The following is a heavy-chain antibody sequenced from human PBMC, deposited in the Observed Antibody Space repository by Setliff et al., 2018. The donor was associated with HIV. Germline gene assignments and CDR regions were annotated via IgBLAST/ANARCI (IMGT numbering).Heavy chain of an antibody. J-gene: IGHJ4*02. V-gene: IGHV1-18*01. CDR1: GYTFTSHG. CDR2: VSAYNGDT. Sequence: ASVKVSCKASGYTFTSHGISWVRQAPGQGLEWMGWVSAYNGDTNYAQKLQGRVTMTTDTSTSTAYMELRSLRSDDTAIYYCAREPAGSGSGSFGFWGQGTLVTVSS. CDR3: AREPAGSGSGSFGF. D-gene: IGHD3-10*01.